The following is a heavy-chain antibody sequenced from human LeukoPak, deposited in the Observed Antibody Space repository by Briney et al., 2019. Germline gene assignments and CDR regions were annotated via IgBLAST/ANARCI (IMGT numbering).Heavy chain of an antibody. CDR1: GGSISSYY. Sequence: SETLSLTCTVSGGSISSYYWSWIRQPPGKGLEWIGYIYYSGSTNYNPSLKSRVTISVDTSKNQFSLKLSSVTAADTVVYYCARDRTVIGSGYFDYWGQGTLVTVSS. CDR2: IYYSGST. CDR3: ARDRTVIGSGYFDY. J-gene: IGHJ4*02. V-gene: IGHV4-59*01. D-gene: IGHD3-10*01.